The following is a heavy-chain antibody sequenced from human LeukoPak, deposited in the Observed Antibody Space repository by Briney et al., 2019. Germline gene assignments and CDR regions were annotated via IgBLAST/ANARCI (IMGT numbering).Heavy chain of an antibody. Sequence: PSETLSLTSIVSGGSIGTYYWSWIRQPPGKGLEWIGHIYYSGSTDYNPSLRSRVTISVDTSKNQFSLRLSSVTAADTAVYYCARDRSDGSGYYGYYFDYWGQGTLVSVSS. CDR2: IYYSGST. J-gene: IGHJ4*02. CDR1: GGSIGTYY. CDR3: ARDRSDGSGYYGYYFDY. D-gene: IGHD3-22*01. V-gene: IGHV4-59*01.